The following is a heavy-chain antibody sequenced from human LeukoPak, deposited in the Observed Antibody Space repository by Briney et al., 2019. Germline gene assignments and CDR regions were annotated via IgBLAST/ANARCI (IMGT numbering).Heavy chain of an antibody. J-gene: IGHJ6*03. Sequence: ASEKVSCKASEYRFTGYYIHWVRQAPGQGLEWMGWINPNSGDTHYAQKFQGRVTMTRDTSINTAYMELSSLRSEDTAVYYCARTHGGFQVPKNYYYMDVWGKGTTVTVSS. D-gene: IGHD3-10*01. CDR3: ARTHGGFQVPKNYYYMDV. CDR1: EYRFTGYY. CDR2: INPNSGDT. V-gene: IGHV1-2*02.